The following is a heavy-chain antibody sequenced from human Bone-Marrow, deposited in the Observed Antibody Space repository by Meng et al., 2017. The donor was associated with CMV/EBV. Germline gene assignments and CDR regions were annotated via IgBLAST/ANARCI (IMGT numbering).Heavy chain of an antibody. CDR3: VKGGTQDLDY. CDR1: GFTFSTYW. D-gene: IGHD1-26*01. J-gene: IGHJ4*02. Sequence: GGSLRLSCAASGFTFSTYWMGWVRQVPGKGREWVANIKYDGSEKYYVDSLKGRFTIARDNVKNSLFLQMNGLRADDTAMYYCVKGGTQDLDYWGQGTLVTFYS. V-gene: IGHV3-7*01. CDR2: IKYDGSEK.